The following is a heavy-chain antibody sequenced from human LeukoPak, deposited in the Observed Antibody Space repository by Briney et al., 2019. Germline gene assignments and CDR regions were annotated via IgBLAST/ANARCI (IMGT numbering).Heavy chain of an antibody. CDR2: IRHDETNE. J-gene: IGHJ4*02. D-gene: IGHD6-6*01. Sequence: GGSLRLSCAVSGFSLSSFAMHWVRQAPAKGQEWVALIRHDETNEYYADSVQGRFTISRDTSKKTLYLQMNRLRAEDTAVYYCAKEYTPSSPLGELASWGQGTLVTVSS. V-gene: IGHV3-30*02. CDR3: AKEYTPSSPLGELAS. CDR1: GFSLSSFA.